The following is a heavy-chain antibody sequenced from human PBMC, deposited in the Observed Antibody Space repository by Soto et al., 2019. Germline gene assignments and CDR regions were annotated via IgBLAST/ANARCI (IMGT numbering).Heavy chain of an antibody. J-gene: IGHJ3*02. V-gene: IGHV1-18*01. D-gene: IGHD6-19*01. Sequence: QVQLVQSGAEVKKPGASVKVSCKASGYTFTSYGISWVRQAPGQGLEWMGWISAYNGNTNYAQKLQGRVTMTTDTSPSTAYMELRGLRSDDTAVYYCERDLGQRVVLNDAFDIWGQGTMVTVSS. CDR2: ISAYNGNT. CDR1: GYTFTSYG. CDR3: ERDLGQRVVLNDAFDI.